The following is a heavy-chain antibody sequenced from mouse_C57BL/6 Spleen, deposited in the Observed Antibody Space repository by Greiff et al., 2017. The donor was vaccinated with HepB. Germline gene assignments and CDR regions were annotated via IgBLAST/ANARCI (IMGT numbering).Heavy chain of an antibody. Sequence: VKLQESGPELVKPGASVKISCKASGYAFSSSWMNWVKQRPGKGLEWIGRIYPGDGDTNYNGKFKGKATLTADKSSSTAYMQLSSLTSEDSAVYFCAKLTGTLFDDWGQGTTLTVSS. CDR3: AKLTGTLFDD. J-gene: IGHJ2*01. CDR2: IYPGDGDT. CDR1: GYAFSSSW. V-gene: IGHV1-82*01. D-gene: IGHD4-1*01.